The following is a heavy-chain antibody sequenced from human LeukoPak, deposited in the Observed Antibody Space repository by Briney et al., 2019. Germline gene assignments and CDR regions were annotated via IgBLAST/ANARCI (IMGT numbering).Heavy chain of an antibody. Sequence: ASVKVSCKASGYTFTGYYMHWVRQAPGQGLEWMGWINPNSGGTNYAQKFRGRVTMTRDTSISTASMELSSLRSDDTAVYYCARDRGIAASGFFDSWGQGTLVTVSS. CDR1: GYTFTGYY. D-gene: IGHD6-13*01. V-gene: IGHV1-2*02. J-gene: IGHJ4*02. CDR3: ARDRGIAASGFFDS. CDR2: INPNSGGT.